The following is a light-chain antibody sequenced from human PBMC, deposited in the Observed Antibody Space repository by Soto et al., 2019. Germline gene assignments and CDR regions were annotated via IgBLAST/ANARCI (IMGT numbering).Light chain of an antibody. CDR2: DVT. J-gene: IGLJ1*01. Sequence: QSVLTQPASVSESPGQSITISCTGTSSDVGGYNFVPWYQQHPDKAPKLMIYDVTNRPSGVSNRFSGSKSGNTASLTISGLQAEDEADYYCSSYTSISTHVFGTGTKVTVL. CDR1: SSDVGGYNF. CDR3: SSYTSISTHV. V-gene: IGLV2-14*01.